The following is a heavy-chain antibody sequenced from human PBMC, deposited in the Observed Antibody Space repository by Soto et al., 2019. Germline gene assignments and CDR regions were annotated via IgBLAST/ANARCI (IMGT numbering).Heavy chain of an antibody. V-gene: IGHV3-21*01. CDR1: GFTFTRYS. Sequence: VGSLRLSCAASGFTFTRYSMNWVRQAPGKGLEWVSSISSTTNYIYYADSMKGRSTVSRDNAKNSVYLEMNSLSAEDTAVYYCARESEDLTSNFDYWGQGTLVTVSS. CDR2: ISSTTNYI. CDR3: ARESEDLTSNFDY. J-gene: IGHJ4*02.